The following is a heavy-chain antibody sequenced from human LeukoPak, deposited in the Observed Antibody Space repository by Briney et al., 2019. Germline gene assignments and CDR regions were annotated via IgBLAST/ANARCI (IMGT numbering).Heavy chain of an antibody. CDR3: ARDPSSGYYYYFDY. Sequence: GGSLRLSCAASGFTFSSYAMHWVHQAPGKGLEWVAVISYDGSNKYYADSVKGRFTISRDNSKNTLYLQMNSLRAEDTAVYYCARDPSSGYYYYFDYWGQGTLVTVSS. CDR1: GFTFSSYA. J-gene: IGHJ4*02. V-gene: IGHV3-30-3*01. D-gene: IGHD3-22*01. CDR2: ISYDGSNK.